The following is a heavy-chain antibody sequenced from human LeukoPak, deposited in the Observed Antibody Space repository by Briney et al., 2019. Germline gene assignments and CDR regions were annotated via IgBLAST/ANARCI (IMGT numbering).Heavy chain of an antibody. V-gene: IGHV4-4*07. CDR3: ARDYHESTGYSFDS. D-gene: IGHD3-22*01. Sequence: PSETLSLTCTVSGDSISNYYWSWIRQPAGKGLEWIGRIHTSGTANYNPPLKSRVSISTDRSRNQVYLKLSSVTAADTAVYYCARDYHESTGYSFDSWGQGSPVSVSS. J-gene: IGHJ4*02. CDR2: IHTSGTA. CDR1: GDSISNYY.